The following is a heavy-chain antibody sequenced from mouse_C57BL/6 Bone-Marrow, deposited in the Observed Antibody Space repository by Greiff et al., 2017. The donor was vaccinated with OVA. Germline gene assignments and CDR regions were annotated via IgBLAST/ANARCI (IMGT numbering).Heavy chain of an antibody. Sequence: QVTLKVSGPGILQPSQTLSLTCSFSGFSLSTFGMGVGWIRQPSGKGLEWLAHIWWDDDKYYNPALKSRLTISKDTSKNQVFLKIANVDTADTATYYCARIGIDSYYGSSYDYYAMDYWGQGTSVTVSS. J-gene: IGHJ4*01. CDR1: GFSLSTFGMG. V-gene: IGHV8-8*01. D-gene: IGHD1-1*01. CDR3: ARIGIDSYYGSSYDYYAMDY. CDR2: IWWDDDK.